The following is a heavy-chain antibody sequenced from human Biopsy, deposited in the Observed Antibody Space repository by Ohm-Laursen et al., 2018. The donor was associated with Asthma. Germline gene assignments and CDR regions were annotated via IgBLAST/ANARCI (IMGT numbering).Heavy chain of an antibody. Sequence: SLRLSCSASGFTFDDYAMHWGRHAPGRGLEWVSGISWNSGSIGYADSVKGRFTISRDNAKNSLYLQMNSLRAEDTALYYCAKGEWELLEANFDYWGQGTLVTVSS. CDR2: ISWNSGSI. J-gene: IGHJ4*02. D-gene: IGHD1-26*01. CDR3: AKGEWELLEANFDY. CDR1: GFTFDDYA. V-gene: IGHV3-9*01.